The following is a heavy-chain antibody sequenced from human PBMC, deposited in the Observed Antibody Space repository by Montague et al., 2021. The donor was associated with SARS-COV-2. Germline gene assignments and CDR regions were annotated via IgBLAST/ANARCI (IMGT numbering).Heavy chain of an antibody. J-gene: IGHJ6*02. D-gene: IGHD1-1*01. Sequence: CAISGDSVSSKRATWNWVRQSPSRRLDRLGGTYYRSKWYNDYAVSVRGRVTINPDTSKNQFSLQLNSVTPEDTAIYYCTSGREGNYNVMDVWGQGTTVTVSS. V-gene: IGHV6-1*01. CDR2: TYYRSKWYN. CDR1: GDSVSSKRAT. CDR3: TSGREGNYNVMDV.